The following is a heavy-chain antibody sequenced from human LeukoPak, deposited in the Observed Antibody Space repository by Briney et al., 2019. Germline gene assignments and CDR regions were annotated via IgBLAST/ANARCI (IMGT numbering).Heavy chain of an antibody. J-gene: IGHJ4*02. CDR3: AMVRSGYYLDY. Sequence: GGSLRLSCAASGFTFSIYAMSWVRQAPGKGMEWVSAITANGGSPYYADSVKGRFTISRDNSKNTLYLQMNSLRAEDTAVYYCAMVRSGYYLDYWGQGTLVTVSS. CDR2: ITANGGSP. V-gene: IGHV3-23*01. D-gene: IGHD3-22*01. CDR1: GFTFSIYA.